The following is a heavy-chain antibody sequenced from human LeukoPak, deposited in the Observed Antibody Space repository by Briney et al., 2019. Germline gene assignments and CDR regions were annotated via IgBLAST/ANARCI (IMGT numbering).Heavy chain of an antibody. V-gene: IGHV5-51*01. CDR2: IYPGDSDT. CDR1: GYSFTTNW. Sequence: PGESLKISCKGSGYSFTTNWIGWVRQMPGKGLEWMGIIYPGDSDTRYSPSFQGQVTISADKSISTAYLQWSSLKASDTAMYYCARAEIVVGVDAFDMWGQGTMVTVSS. J-gene: IGHJ3*02. D-gene: IGHD2-2*01. CDR3: ARAEIVVGVDAFDM.